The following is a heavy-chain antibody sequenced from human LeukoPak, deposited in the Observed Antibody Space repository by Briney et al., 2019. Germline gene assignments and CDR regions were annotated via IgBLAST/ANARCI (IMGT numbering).Heavy chain of an antibody. CDR3: ARGPAVADSYFDY. CDR1: GGSISSSSYY. J-gene: IGHJ4*02. CDR2: INHSGST. D-gene: IGHD6-19*01. V-gene: IGHV4-39*07. Sequence: SETLSLTCTVSGGSISSSSYYWGWIRQPPGKGLEWIGEINHSGSTNYNPSLKSRVTISVDTSKNQFSLKLSSVTAADTAVYYCARGPAVADSYFDYWGQGTLVTVSS.